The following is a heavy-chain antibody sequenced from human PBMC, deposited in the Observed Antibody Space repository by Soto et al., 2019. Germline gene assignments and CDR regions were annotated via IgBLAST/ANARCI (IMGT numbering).Heavy chain of an antibody. Sequence: GASVKVSCKASGFTFTSSAVQWVRQARGQRLEWIGWIVVGSGNTNYAQKFQERVTITRDMSTSTAYMELSSLRSEDTAVYYCAACRSPDIAAKSDLLDIWGQGTMVTVSS. V-gene: IGHV1-58*01. J-gene: IGHJ3*02. D-gene: IGHD5-12*01. CDR3: AACRSPDIAAKSDLLDI. CDR1: GFTFTSSA. CDR2: IVVGSGNT.